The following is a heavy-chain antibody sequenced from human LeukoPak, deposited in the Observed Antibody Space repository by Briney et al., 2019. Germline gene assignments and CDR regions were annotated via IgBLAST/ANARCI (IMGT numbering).Heavy chain of an antibody. CDR1: GFTFSDDY. CDR2: ISGSGSYT. D-gene: IGHD6-19*01. J-gene: IGHJ4*02. V-gene: IGHV3-11*05. Sequence: PGGSLRLSCAASGFTFSDDYMNWIRQAPGKGLEWVSYISGSGSYTNYADSVKGRFTISRDNAKNSLYLQMNSLRAEDTAVYYCARGESFSSGWPHYFDFWGQGALVTVSS. CDR3: ARGESFSSGWPHYFDF.